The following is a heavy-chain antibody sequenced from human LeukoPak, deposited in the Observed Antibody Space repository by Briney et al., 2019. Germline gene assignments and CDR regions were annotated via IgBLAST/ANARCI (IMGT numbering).Heavy chain of an antibody. CDR2: ISAYNGNT. D-gene: IGHD1-26*01. J-gene: IGHJ2*01. Sequence: EASVKVSCKASGYTFTSYGISWVRQAPGQGLEWMGWISAYNGNTNYAQKLQGRVTMTTDTSTSTAYMEVRSLRSDDTAVYYCARLLSGIDWYFDLWGRGTLVTVSS. CDR3: ARLLSGIDWYFDL. CDR1: GYTFTSYG. V-gene: IGHV1-18*01.